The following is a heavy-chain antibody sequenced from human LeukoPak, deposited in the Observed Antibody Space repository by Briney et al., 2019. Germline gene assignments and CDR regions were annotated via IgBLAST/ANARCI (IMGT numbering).Heavy chain of an antibody. V-gene: IGHV4-30-4*01. CDR1: GGSISSGDYY. J-gene: IGHJ4*02. Sequence: SQTLSLTCTVSGGSISSGDYYWSWIRQPPGKGLEWIGYIYYSGSTYYNPSLKSRVTISVDTSKNQFSLKLSSVTAADTAVYYCARGGGLGASPDFDYWGQGTLVTVSS. CDR3: ARGGGLGASPDFDY. CDR2: IYYSGST. D-gene: IGHD1-26*01.